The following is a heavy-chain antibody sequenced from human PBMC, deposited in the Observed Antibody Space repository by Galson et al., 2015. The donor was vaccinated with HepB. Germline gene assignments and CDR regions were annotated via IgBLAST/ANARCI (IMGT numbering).Heavy chain of an antibody. J-gene: IGHJ4*02. CDR3: ARLPYIVITTGNY. D-gene: IGHD2/OR15-2a*01. CDR2: INPKSGGT. Sequence: SVKVSCKAAGYTFTDYFIHWVRQAPGQGLEWMGWINPKSGGTKFAQKFQGRVTMARDTSISTAYMELSRLSSADTAVYYCARLPYIVITTGNYWGQGTLVTVSS. V-gene: IGHV1-2*02. CDR1: GYTFTDYF.